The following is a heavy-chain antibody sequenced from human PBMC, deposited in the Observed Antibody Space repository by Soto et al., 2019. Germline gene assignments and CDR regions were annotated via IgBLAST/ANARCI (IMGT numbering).Heavy chain of an antibody. Sequence: PSETLSLTCTVSGGSFSGYFWTWIRQPPGKGLEWLAEINHSGITNYNPSAEGRVSMSVDTSKNQFSLRLYSVTAADTAVYYCVRGPYNYNSRYFDYWGQGTLVTVSS. CDR2: INHSGIT. D-gene: IGHD1-1*01. V-gene: IGHV4-34*01. CDR3: VRGPYNYNSRYFDY. J-gene: IGHJ4*02. CDR1: GGSFSGYF.